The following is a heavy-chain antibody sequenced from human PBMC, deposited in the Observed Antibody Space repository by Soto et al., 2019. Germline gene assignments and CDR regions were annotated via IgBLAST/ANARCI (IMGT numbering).Heavy chain of an antibody. J-gene: IGHJ3*02. Sequence: ASVKVSCKASGYTFTSYYMHWVRQAPGQGLEWMGIINPSGGSTSYAQKFQGRVTMTRDTSTSTVYMELSSLRSEDTAVYYCARDSPGGCSTSCYAFDIWGQGTMVTVSS. CDR2: INPSGGST. D-gene: IGHD2-2*01. CDR3: ARDSPGGCSTSCYAFDI. V-gene: IGHV1-46*01. CDR1: GYTFTSYY.